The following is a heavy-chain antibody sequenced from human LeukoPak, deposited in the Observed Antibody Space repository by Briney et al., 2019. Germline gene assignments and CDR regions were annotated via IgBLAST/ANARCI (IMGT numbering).Heavy chain of an antibody. V-gene: IGHV3-30*18. Sequence: PGRSLRLSCAASGFTFSSYGMHWVRQAPGKGLEWVAVISYDGSNKYYADSVKGRFTISRDNSKNTLYLQMNSLRAEDTAVYYCAKVGFDFPNVVVPAASLFDYWGQGTLVTVSS. CDR2: ISYDGSNK. CDR3: AKVGFDFPNVVVPAASLFDY. J-gene: IGHJ4*02. D-gene: IGHD2-2*01. CDR1: GFTFSSYG.